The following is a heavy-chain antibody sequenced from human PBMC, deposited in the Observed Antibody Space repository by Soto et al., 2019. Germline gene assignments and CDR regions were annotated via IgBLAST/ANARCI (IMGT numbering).Heavy chain of an antibody. CDR1: GYTFSGYW. V-gene: IGHV5-51*01. J-gene: IGHJ5*01. Sequence: PGESLKISCKGSGYTFSGYWIGWVRQMPGKGLEWMGIIYPDNSDTRYSPSFQGQVTISADKSLNTAYLQWSSLKASDTAMYYCAGFGGPALSHKWCDSWGQGTLVSVSS. CDR2: IYPDNSDT. D-gene: IGHD3-16*01. CDR3: AGFGGPALSHKWCDS.